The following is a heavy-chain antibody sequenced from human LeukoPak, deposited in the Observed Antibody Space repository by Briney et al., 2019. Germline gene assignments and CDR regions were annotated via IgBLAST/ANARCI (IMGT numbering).Heavy chain of an antibody. V-gene: IGHV1-69*13. D-gene: IGHD2-2*01. Sequence: ASVKVSCKASGGTFSSYAISWVRQAPGQGLEWMGGIIPIFGTANYAQKFQGRVTITADESTSTAYMELSSLRSEDTAVYYCARSIVVVPAARYWDWFDPWGEGTLVTVSS. CDR3: ARSIVVVPAARYWDWFDP. J-gene: IGHJ5*02. CDR2: IIPIFGTA. CDR1: GGTFSSYA.